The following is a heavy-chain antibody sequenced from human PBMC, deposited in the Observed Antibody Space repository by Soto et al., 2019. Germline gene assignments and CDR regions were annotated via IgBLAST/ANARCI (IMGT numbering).Heavy chain of an antibody. D-gene: IGHD3-22*01. CDR2: ICTDGTT. CDR1: GGSINNYY. Sequence: SETLSLTCTVSGGSINNYYWSWIRQPAGKGLEWIGRICTDGTTNSNPSLRSRVSMSLDTSKKQFSLKLSSVTAADTAEYYCARDLGSYYYDSSGYFYFDFWGQGLLVTVSS. V-gene: IGHV4-4*07. J-gene: IGHJ4*02. CDR3: ARDLGSYYYDSSGYFYFDF.